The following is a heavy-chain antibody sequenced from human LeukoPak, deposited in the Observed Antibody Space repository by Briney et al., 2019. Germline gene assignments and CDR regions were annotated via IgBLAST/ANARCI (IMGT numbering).Heavy chain of an antibody. CDR3: AKVGSSSWYMGDWFDP. D-gene: IGHD6-13*01. V-gene: IGHV3-23*01. J-gene: IGHJ5*02. CDR1: GFPLRNYA. CDR2: ITVSDTST. Sequence: GGSLRLSCAASGFPLRNYAMTWVRQAPWKGLEWVSTITVSDTSTYNADSVKGRFTISRDNSKNTLYLQMNSLRAEDTAVYYCAKVGSSSWYMGDWFDPWGQGTLVTVSS.